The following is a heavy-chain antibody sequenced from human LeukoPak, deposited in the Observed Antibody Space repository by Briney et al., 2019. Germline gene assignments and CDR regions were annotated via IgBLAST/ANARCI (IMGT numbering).Heavy chain of an antibody. J-gene: IGHJ4*02. CDR3: ARARADTTYYYDSSGLRSEAYYFDY. CDR2: IIPIFGTA. CDR1: GGTFSSYA. Sequence: SVKVSCKASGGTFSSYAISWVRQAPGQGLEWMGGIIPIFGTANYAQKFQGRVTITADKSTSTAYMELSSLRSEDTAVYYCARARADTTYYYDSSGLRSEAYYFDYWGQGTLVTVSS. D-gene: IGHD3-22*01. V-gene: IGHV1-69*06.